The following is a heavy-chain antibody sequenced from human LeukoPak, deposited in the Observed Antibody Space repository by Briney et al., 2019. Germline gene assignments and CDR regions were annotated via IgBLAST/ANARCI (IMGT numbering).Heavy chain of an antibody. Sequence: PGGSLRLSCAASGFTFSSYWMHWVRQAPGKGLVWVSRINSDGSSTSYADSVKGRFTISRDNSKNTLYLQMGSLRTEDMAVYYCARWGSTSCYDYWGQGTLVTVSS. CDR2: INSDGSST. V-gene: IGHV3-74*01. CDR1: GFTFSSYW. CDR3: ARWGSTSCYDY. D-gene: IGHD2-2*01. J-gene: IGHJ4*02.